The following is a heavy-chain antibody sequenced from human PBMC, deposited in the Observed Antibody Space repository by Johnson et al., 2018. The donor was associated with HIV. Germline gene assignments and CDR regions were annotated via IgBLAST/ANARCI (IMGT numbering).Heavy chain of an antibody. D-gene: IGHD1-1*01. J-gene: IGHJ3*02. Sequence: VQLVESGGGLVKPGGSLRLSCAASGFTFSSYWMSWVRQAPGKGLEFVANLNQDGRRKNYVDSVQGRFIISRDNAKNLLFLQMDSLRVDDTAVYYCARDPGYSSFDIWGQGTGVTVSS. CDR1: GFTFSSYW. CDR3: ARDPGYSSFDI. V-gene: IGHV3-7*01. CDR2: LNQDGRRK.